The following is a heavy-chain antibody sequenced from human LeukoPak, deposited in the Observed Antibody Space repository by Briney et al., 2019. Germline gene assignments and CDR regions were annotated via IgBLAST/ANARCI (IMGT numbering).Heavy chain of an antibody. CDR1: GFTFSSHA. Sequence: GGSLRLSCAASGFTFSSHAMSWVRQAPGKGLEWVSAISGSGGSTYYADSVKGRFTISRDNSKNTLYLQMNSLRAEDTAVYYCAKDRRGNWNYVGNLDYWGQETLVTVSS. CDR2: ISGSGGST. CDR3: AKDRRGNWNYVGNLDY. J-gene: IGHJ4*02. V-gene: IGHV3-23*01. D-gene: IGHD1-7*01.